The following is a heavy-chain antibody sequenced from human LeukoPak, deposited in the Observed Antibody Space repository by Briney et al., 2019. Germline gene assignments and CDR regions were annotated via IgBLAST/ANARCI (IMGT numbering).Heavy chain of an antibody. Sequence: PGRSLRLSCAASGFTFSSHGMHWVRQAPGKGLEWVAVIWYDGSDEYYGDSVKGRFTISRDNSKNTLYLQKNSLRAEDTAVYYCARDWENGMDVWGKGATVTVSS. V-gene: IGHV3-33*01. D-gene: IGHD1-26*01. CDR2: IWYDGSDE. J-gene: IGHJ6*04. CDR3: ARDWENGMDV. CDR1: GFTFSSHG.